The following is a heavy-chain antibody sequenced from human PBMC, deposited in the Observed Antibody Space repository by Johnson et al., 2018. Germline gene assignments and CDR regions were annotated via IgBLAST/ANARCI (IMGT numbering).Heavy chain of an antibody. Sequence: VQLVQSGGGLVQPGGSLRLSCVASGFTFSSYSMNWVRQAPGKGLEWLSYISSSGSSAFYADSVRGRFTTSRDNAKNSLYLQMNSLRDEGTGIYYCARQDYGEAFDIWGQGTMVTVSS. D-gene: IGHD3-16*01. J-gene: IGHJ3*02. V-gene: IGHV3-48*02. CDR3: ARQDYGEAFDI. CDR2: ISSSGSSA. CDR1: GFTFSSYS.